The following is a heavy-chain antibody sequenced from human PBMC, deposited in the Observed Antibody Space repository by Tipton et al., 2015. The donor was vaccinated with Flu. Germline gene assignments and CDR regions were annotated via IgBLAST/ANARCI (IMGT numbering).Heavy chain of an antibody. Sequence: GSLRLSCTTSGFTFSSYEMNWVRQAPGKGLEWVSYITPSGGTKYYADSVKGRFTISRDNAKSSLYLHMKSLRAEDTAVYYCARGFIRLCDYWGQGILVTVSS. CDR3: ARGFIRLCDY. V-gene: IGHV3-48*03. CDR1: GFTFSSYE. J-gene: IGHJ4*02. D-gene: IGHD3-16*01. CDR2: ITPSGGTK.